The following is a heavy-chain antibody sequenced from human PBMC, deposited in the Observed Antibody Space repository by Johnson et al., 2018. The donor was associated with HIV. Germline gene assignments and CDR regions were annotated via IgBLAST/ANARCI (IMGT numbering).Heavy chain of an antibody. CDR3: AKGGSLTQDAPFDI. V-gene: IGHV3-33*06. Sequence: QMLLVESGGGVVQPGGSLRLSCAASGFTFSSYGMHWVRQAPGKGLEWVAVIWYDGSNKYYADSVKGRFTISRDNSKNTLYLQMNSLRAEDTAVYYCAKGGSLTQDAPFDIWGQGTMVTVSS. D-gene: IGHD1-14*01. J-gene: IGHJ3*02. CDR1: GFTFSSYG. CDR2: IWYDGSNK.